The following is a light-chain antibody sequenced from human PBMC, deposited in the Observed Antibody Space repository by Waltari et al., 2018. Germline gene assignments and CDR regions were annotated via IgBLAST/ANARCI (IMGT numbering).Light chain of an antibody. CDR3: CSHRSGNTLGV. CDR2: DVA. Sequence: QSALTQPASVSGSPGQSITISCTGTIYDVGGYNFVSWSQQHPGDAPQHLIYDVATRPSCVSDRFAAAKSGNPASLTSSCLQAEDEADYYCCSHRSGNTLGVFGGGTKLTVL. CDR1: IYDVGGYNF. V-gene: IGLV2-14*03. J-gene: IGLJ2*01.